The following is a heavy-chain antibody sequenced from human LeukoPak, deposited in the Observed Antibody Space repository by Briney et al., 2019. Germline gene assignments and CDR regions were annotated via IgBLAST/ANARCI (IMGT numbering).Heavy chain of an antibody. V-gene: IGHV4-61*02. CDR1: GGSISSGSYY. D-gene: IGHD3-10*01. CDR3: ARDPGYYGSGTRGAFDI. CDR2: IYTSGST. J-gene: IGHJ3*02. Sequence: SETLSLTCTVSGGSISSGSYYWTWIRQPAGKGLEWIGRIYTSGSTNYSPSLESRVTMSVDSSKNQFSLKLSSLTAADTAVYYCARDPGYYGSGTRGAFDIWGQGTMVTVSS.